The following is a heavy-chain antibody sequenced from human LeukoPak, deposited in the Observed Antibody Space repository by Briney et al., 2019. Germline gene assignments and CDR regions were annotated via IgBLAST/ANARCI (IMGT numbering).Heavy chain of an antibody. J-gene: IGHJ3*02. D-gene: IGHD2-2*01. V-gene: IGHV3-9*01. CDR1: GFTFDDYA. CDR2: INSNSDGI. Sequence: GGSLRLSCAASGFTFDDYAMHWVRQAPGKGLEWVSGINSNSDGIDYAVSVKGRFTISRDTAKRSLYLQMNSLRAEDTAVYYCATEYCSRTRCPKAGFGIWGQGTMVTVSS. CDR3: ATEYCSRTRCPKAGFGI.